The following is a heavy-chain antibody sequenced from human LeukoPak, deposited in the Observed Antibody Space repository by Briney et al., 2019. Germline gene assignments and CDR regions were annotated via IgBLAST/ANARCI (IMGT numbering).Heavy chain of an antibody. Sequence: PSETLSLTCTVSGGSISNYWWSWIRQPAGKGLEWIGRIYSSGSSNHNFALESRVTISVDKLKNQFSLKLSSVTAADTAVYYCARDSADILTGFFEQWGQGTLVTVSS. CDR2: IYSSGSS. CDR1: GGSISNYW. J-gene: IGHJ4*02. V-gene: IGHV4-4*07. CDR3: ARDSADILTGFFEQ. D-gene: IGHD3-9*01.